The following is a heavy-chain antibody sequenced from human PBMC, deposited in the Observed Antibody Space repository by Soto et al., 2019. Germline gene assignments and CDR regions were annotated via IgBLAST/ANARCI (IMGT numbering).Heavy chain of an antibody. V-gene: IGHV3-21*01. CDR3: SRVIVGATFDY. Sequence: EVQLVESGGGLVKPGGSLRLSCAASGFTFSSYSMNCVRQAPGKGLEWVSAISRSRSYIYYADSVKGRFTISRDNAKNSLYLQMNSLRAEDTAVYYCSRVIVGATFDYWGQGTLVTVSS. CDR2: ISRSRSYI. CDR1: GFTFSSYS. D-gene: IGHD1-26*01. J-gene: IGHJ4*02.